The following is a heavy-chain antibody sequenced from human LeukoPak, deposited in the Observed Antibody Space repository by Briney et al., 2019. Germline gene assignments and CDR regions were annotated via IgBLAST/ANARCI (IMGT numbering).Heavy chain of an antibody. D-gene: IGHD3-22*01. CDR1: GFTFSSYA. J-gene: IGHJ4*02. Sequence: GGSLRLSCAASGFTFSSYAMSWVRQAPGKGLEWVSGISGSGDNTYYADSVKGRFTISRDNSKNTLYVQVNSLGTEDTAAYYCAKGSSYDSSVFFYFAYGAKGPLVTVSP. V-gene: IGHV3-23*01. CDR3: AKGSSYDSSVFFYFAY. CDR2: ISGSGDNT.